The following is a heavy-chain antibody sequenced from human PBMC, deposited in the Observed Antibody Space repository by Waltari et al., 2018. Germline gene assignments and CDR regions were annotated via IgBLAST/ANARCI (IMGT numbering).Heavy chain of an antibody. J-gene: IGHJ4*02. CDR3: VKDRGLYSSSSGLDY. V-gene: IGHV3-9*01. CDR1: GFSFDDYA. Sequence: EVQLVESGGGLVQPGRSLRLSCAASGFSFDDYAMHWVRQAPGKGLEWVSGISWKSGSTAYADSVEGRFTISRDNAKNSLYLQMHSLRPEDTALYYCVKDRGLYSSSSGLDYWGQGT. D-gene: IGHD6-6*01. CDR2: ISWKSGST.